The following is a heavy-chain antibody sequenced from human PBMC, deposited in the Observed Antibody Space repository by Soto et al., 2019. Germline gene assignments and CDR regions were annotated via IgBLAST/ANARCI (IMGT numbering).Heavy chain of an antibody. J-gene: IGHJ4*02. D-gene: IGHD6-19*01. V-gene: IGHV3-11*05. Sequence: QVQLEESGGGLVKPGGSLRLSCAASGFTFIAVYMSWIRQAPNKGLEYISYISSSGTSANYADSVKGRFTISRDNAKNSLYLQMNSLRAEDTAVYYCARDRGAVTGQYFDYWGQGALVTVSS. CDR2: ISSSGTSA. CDR1: GFTFIAVY. CDR3: ARDRGAVTGQYFDY.